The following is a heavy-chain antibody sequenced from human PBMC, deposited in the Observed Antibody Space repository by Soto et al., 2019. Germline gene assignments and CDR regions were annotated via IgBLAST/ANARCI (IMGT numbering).Heavy chain of an antibody. CDR2: ISSSSSDT. CDR3: VRDIARVGDTYYYDY. J-gene: IGHJ4*02. D-gene: IGHD1-26*01. CDR1: GFTFSDYY. Sequence: GGSLRLSCAASGFTFSDYYMSWIRQAPGKGLEWVSYISSSSSDTNYADSVRGRFTISRDNAKNSLYLQMNGLRAEDTAVYYCVRDIARVGDTYYYDYWGQGILVTVSS. V-gene: IGHV3-11*06.